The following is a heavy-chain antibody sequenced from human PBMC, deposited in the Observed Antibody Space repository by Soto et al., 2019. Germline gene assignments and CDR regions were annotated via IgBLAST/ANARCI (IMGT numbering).Heavy chain of an antibody. V-gene: IGHV3-53*01. CDR3: TRVSGYVGGMDV. CDR1: GFIVSNTY. CDR2: IYTGGST. Sequence: EVQLVESGGNLIQPGGSLRLSCAASGFIVSNTYMSWVRQAQGKGLEWVSLIYTGGSTFYTDSVKGRFTISRDNSKNTLYLQMNSLRAEDTAVYYCTRVSGYVGGMDVWGQGTTVTVSS. J-gene: IGHJ6*02. D-gene: IGHD5-12*01.